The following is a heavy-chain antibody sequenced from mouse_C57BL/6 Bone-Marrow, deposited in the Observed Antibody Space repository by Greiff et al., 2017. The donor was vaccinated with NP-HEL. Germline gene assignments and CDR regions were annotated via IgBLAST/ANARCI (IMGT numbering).Heavy chain of an antibody. Sequence: VQLKESGAELARPGASVKLSCKASGYTFTSYGISWVKQRTGQGLEWIGEIYPRSGNTYYNEKFKGKATLTADKSSSTAYMELRSLTSEDSAVYFCARYRYYYGSSYDAMDYWGQGTSVTVSS. CDR2: IYPRSGNT. CDR3: ARYRYYYGSSYDAMDY. CDR1: GYTFTSYG. J-gene: IGHJ4*01. V-gene: IGHV1-81*01. D-gene: IGHD1-1*01.